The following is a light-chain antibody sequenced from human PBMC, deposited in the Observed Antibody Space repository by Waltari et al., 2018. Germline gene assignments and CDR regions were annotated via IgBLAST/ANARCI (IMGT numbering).Light chain of an antibody. V-gene: IGLV1-44*01. CDR3: AAWDDSIHGHWV. CDR2: RSD. J-gene: IGLJ3*02. Sequence: QSVLTQPPSASGTPGQRVTISCTGSSSNIGGNVVNWYQQLPGKAPTLLIYRSDLRPSGVPDRFSGSKSGTSASLAISGLQSADEGDYYCAAWDDSIHGHWVFGGGTKVTVL. CDR1: SSNIGGNV.